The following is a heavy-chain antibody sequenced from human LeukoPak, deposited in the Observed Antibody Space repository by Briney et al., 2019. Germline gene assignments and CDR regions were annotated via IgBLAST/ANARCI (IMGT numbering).Heavy chain of an antibody. CDR1: GITLSNYA. Sequence: SGGSLRLSCAVSGITLSNYAMSWVRQAPGKGLEWVAGISGSGGGTHYADSVKGRFTISRDNPKNTLYLQMNNLRAGDTAVYFCAKRGVVIRVILVGFHKEAYYFDSWGQGALATVSS. CDR2: ISGSGGGT. CDR3: AKRGVVIRVILVGFHKEAYYFDS. V-gene: IGHV3-23*01. J-gene: IGHJ4*02. D-gene: IGHD3-22*01.